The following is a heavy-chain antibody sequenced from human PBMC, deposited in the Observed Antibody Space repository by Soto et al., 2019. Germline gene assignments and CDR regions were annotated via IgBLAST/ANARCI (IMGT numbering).Heavy chain of an antibody. CDR2: INHSGST. J-gene: IGHJ6*02. D-gene: IGHD3-3*01. V-gene: IGHV4-34*01. Sequence: SETLSLTCAGYGGSFSGYYWSWIRQPPGKGLEWIGEINHSGSTNYNPSLKSRVTISVDTSKNQFSLKLSSVTAADTAVYYCARNGSYYDFWSGYYFGGGMDVWGQGTTVT. CDR3: ARNGSYYDFWSGYYFGGGMDV. CDR1: GGSFSGYY.